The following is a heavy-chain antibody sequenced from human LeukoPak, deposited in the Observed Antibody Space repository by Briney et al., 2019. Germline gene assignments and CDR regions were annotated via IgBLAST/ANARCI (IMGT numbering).Heavy chain of an antibody. CDR3: ARGYDYGDYVGDFDY. J-gene: IGHJ4*02. V-gene: IGHV1-18*01. Sequence: ASVKVSCKASGYTFTSYPISWVRQAPGQGREWMGWITTYNGNTNYAQKLQGRVTMTTDTSTSTAYMDLRGLRSDDTAVYYCARGYDYGDYVGDFDYWGQGTLVTVSS. CDR1: GYTFTSYP. CDR2: ITTYNGNT. D-gene: IGHD4-17*01.